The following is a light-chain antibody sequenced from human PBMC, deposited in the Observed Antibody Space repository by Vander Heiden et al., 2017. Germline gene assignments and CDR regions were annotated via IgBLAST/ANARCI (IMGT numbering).Light chain of an antibody. CDR2: DVS. Sequence: QSALTQPRPVSGSPGQSVTISCTGTISDVGGYNYVSWYQQHPGKAPKLMIYDVSKRPSGVPDRFSGSKSGNTASLTISGLQAEDEADYYCCSYAGSYTLVFGGGTKLTGL. V-gene: IGLV2-11*01. CDR3: CSYAGSYTLV. CDR1: ISDVGGYNY. J-gene: IGLJ2*01.